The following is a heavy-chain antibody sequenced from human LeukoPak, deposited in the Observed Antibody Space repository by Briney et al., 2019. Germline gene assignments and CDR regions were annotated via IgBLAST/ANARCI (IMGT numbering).Heavy chain of an antibody. CDR2: IYHSGST. CDR3: ARHTGDYYYDSAGLWRLRSEYFHH. D-gene: IGHD3-22*01. J-gene: IGHJ1*01. V-gene: IGHV4-4*02. CDR1: GGSISSNNW. Sequence: PSETLSLTCAVSGGSISSNNWWSWVRQPPGKGLEWIGEIYHSGSTNYNPSLKSRVTISVDKSKNQFSLKLSSVTAADTAVYYCARHTGDYYYDSAGLWRLRSEYFHHWGQGTLVTVSS.